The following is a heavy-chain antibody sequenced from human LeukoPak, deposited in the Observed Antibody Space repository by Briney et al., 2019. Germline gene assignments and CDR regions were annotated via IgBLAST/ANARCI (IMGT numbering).Heavy chain of an antibody. D-gene: IGHD1-20*01. CDR1: GGSFSGYY. V-gene: IGHV4-34*01. J-gene: IGHJ6*02. CDR2: INHSGST. CDR3: ARGQRYNWNDFYYYYGMDV. Sequence: PSETLSLTCAVYGGSFSGYYWSWIRQPPGKGLEWIGEINHSGSTNYNPSLKSRVTISVDTSKNQFSLKLSSVTAADTAVYYCARGQRYNWNDFYYYYGMDVWGQGTTVTVSS.